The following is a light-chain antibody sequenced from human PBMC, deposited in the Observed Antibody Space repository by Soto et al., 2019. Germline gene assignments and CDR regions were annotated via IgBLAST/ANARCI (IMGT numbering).Light chain of an antibody. CDR2: GAS. CDR3: HQYGSSPMYT. Sequence: EIVLTQSPGTLSLSPGERATLSCRASQSVSSSYLAWYQQKPGQAPMLLIYGASSRVNGIPDRFSGSGSGTDFSLPISRLEPADFAVYYCHQYGSSPMYTFGQGTKLEIK. V-gene: IGKV3-20*01. CDR1: QSVSSSY. J-gene: IGKJ2*01.